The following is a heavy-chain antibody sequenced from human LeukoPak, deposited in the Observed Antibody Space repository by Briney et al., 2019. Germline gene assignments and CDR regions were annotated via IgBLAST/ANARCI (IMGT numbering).Heavy chain of an antibody. Sequence: GASVKVSCKASGYTFTSYGISWVRQAPGQGLEWMGWISAYNGNTNYAQKLQGRVTMTTDTSTSTAYMELRSLRSDDTAVYYCARGERRDILTGSLYGMDVWGQGTTVTVSS. CDR2: ISAYNGNT. V-gene: IGHV1-18*01. CDR3: ARGERRDILTGSLYGMDV. J-gene: IGHJ6*02. CDR1: GYTFTSYG. D-gene: IGHD3-9*01.